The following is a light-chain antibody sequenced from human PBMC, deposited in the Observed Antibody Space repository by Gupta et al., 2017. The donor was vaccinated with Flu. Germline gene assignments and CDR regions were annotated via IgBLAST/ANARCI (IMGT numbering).Light chain of an antibody. Sequence: TITCRADQSPSKWLAWYQQKPGKVPKLLIYETSTLQTGVPSRFSGSRTGTDFTLTISSLQPEDFATYFCQQGSSLPRTFGQGTKVEIK. J-gene: IGKJ1*01. CDR1: QSPSKW. CDR3: QQGSSLPRT. CDR2: ETS. V-gene: IGKV1-12*01.